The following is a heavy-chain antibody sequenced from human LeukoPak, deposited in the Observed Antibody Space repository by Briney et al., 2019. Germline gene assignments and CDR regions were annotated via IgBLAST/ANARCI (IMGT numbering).Heavy chain of an antibody. J-gene: IGHJ2*01. CDR1: RFTFSSDT. Sequence: VRSLRLSCAASRFTFSSDTMNWVPQTPGKGLEWTSSLRGRGPSIYYADSVKGRFPISRDNGKSSLCLQTTRLCAEVTAVYYWAGGYGRARGSAGWGRACLVTV. CDR3: AGGYGRARGSAG. V-gene: IGHV3-21*01. CDR2: LRGRGPSI. D-gene: IGHD5-18*01.